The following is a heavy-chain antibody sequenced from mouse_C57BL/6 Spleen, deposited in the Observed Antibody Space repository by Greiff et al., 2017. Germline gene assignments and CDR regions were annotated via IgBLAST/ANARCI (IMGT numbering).Heavy chain of an antibody. V-gene: IGHV3-1*01. CDR2: ISYSGST. D-gene: IGHD1-1*01. J-gene: IGHJ1*03. Sequence: EVHLVESGPGMVKPSQSLSLTCTVTGYSITSGYDWHWIRHFPGNKLEWMGYISYSGSTNYNPSLKSRISITHDTSKNHFFLKLNSVTTEDTATYYCARDLDYGSSQGYFDVWGTGTTVTVSS. CDR3: ARDLDYGSSQGYFDV. CDR1: GYSITSGYD.